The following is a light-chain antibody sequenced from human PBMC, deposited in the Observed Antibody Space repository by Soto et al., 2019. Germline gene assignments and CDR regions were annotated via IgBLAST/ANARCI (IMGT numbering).Light chain of an antibody. Sequence: QSALTQPPSASGSPGQSVTISCTGTSSDVGGYNYVSWYQHHPGKAPKLMIYEVTKRPSGVPDRFSGSKSGITASLTVSGLQAEDEAYYYCNSYAGSNTLIFGGGTKLTVL. CDR1: SSDVGGYNY. CDR2: EVT. CDR3: NSYAGSNTLI. V-gene: IGLV2-8*01. J-gene: IGLJ2*01.